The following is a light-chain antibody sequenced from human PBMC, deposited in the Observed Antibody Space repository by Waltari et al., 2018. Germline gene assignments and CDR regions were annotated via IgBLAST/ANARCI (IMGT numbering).Light chain of an antibody. J-gene: IGKJ1*01. Sequence: EIVLTQSPGTLSLSPGERATLSCRASQSVSRALAWYHQKPGQAPILLIYAASSGSGTDFSLTISRLEPEDFAVYYCQHYVRLPVTFGQGTKVEIK. V-gene: IGKV3-20*01. CDR2: AAS. CDR3: QHYVRLPVT. CDR1: QSVSRA.